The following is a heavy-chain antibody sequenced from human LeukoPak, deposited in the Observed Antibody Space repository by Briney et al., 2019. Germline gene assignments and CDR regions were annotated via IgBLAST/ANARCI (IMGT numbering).Heavy chain of an antibody. Sequence: ASVKVSCKASGYTFTSYGISWVRQAPGQGLEWMGWISAYSGNTNYAQKLQGRVTMTTDTSTSTAYMERRSLSSDDTAVYYCARSTVGFDAFDIWGQGTMVTVSS. V-gene: IGHV1-18*01. D-gene: IGHD4-23*01. CDR2: ISAYSGNT. CDR3: ARSTVGFDAFDI. J-gene: IGHJ3*02. CDR1: GYTFTSYG.